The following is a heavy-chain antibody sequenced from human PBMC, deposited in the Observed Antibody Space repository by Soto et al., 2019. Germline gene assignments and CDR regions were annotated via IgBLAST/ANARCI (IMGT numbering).Heavy chain of an antibody. CDR2: IFYSGTT. D-gene: IGHD3-16*01. V-gene: IGHV4-59*11. CDR3: AQGGVRMDV. CDR1: GGSISSPY. J-gene: IGHJ6*02. Sequence: SETLSLTCTVSGGSISSPYWSWVRQPPGKGLEWIGYIFYSGTTNYNPSLKSRVTMSVDTPKNQFSLRLNSVTAADTAVYYCAQGGVRMDVWGQGTTVTVSS.